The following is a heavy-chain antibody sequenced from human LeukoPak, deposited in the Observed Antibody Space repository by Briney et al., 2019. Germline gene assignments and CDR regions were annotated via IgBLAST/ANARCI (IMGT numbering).Heavy chain of an antibody. CDR2: ISWNSGSI. Sequence: GRSLRLSCAVSGFTFDDYAMHWVRQAPGKGLEWVSGISWNSGSIGYADSVKGRFTISRDNAKNSLYLQMNSLRAEDTALYYCAKGYNWNDVGSAFDIWGQGTMVTVSS. CDR1: GFTFDDYA. J-gene: IGHJ3*02. CDR3: AKGYNWNDVGSAFDI. D-gene: IGHD1-1*01. V-gene: IGHV3-9*01.